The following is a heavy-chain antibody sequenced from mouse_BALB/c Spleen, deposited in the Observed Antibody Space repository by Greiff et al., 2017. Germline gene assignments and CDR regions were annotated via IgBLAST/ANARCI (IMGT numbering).Heavy chain of an antibody. J-gene: IGHJ2*01. Sequence: EVQLVESGGGLVQPGGSRKLSCAASGFTFSSFGMHWVRQAPEKGLEWVAYISSGSSTIYYADTVKGRFTISRDNPKNTLFLQMTSLRSEDTAMYYCARNAKSFYYFDYWGQGTTLTVSS. CDR2: ISSGSSTI. V-gene: IGHV5-17*02. CDR3: ARNAKSFYYFDY. CDR1: GFTFSSFG.